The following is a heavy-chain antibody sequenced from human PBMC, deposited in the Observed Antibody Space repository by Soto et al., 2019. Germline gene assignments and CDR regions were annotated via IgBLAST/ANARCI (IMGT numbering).Heavy chain of an antibody. CDR2: IYNSGST. V-gene: IGHV4-30-4*01. CDR1: GGSISSGDYS. D-gene: IGHD3-3*01. Sequence: PSETLSLTCTVSGGSISSGDYSWSWVRQSPGKGLEWIGHIYNSGSTYYNPSLKGRVTISVDTSKNQFSLKLSSVTAADTAVYYFAIDSPDHDFWSGYSLYYMDVWGKGTTVTVSS. CDR3: AIDSPDHDFWSGYSLYYMDV. J-gene: IGHJ6*03.